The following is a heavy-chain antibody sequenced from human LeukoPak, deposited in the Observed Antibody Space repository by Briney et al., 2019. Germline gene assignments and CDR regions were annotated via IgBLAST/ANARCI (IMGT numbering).Heavy chain of an antibody. CDR1: GFTFSSYA. D-gene: IGHD2-2*01. CDR2: ISYDGSNK. V-gene: IGHV3-30-3*01. Sequence: GGSLRLSCAASGFTFSSYAMHWVRQAPGKGLEWVAVISYDGSNKYYADSVKGRFTISRDNSKNTLYLQMNSLRAEDTAVYYCAREDIVVVPAAKDYWGQGTLVTVSS. J-gene: IGHJ4*02. CDR3: AREDIVVVPAAKDY.